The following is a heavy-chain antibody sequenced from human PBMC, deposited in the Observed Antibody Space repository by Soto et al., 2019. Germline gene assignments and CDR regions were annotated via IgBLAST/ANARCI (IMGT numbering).Heavy chain of an antibody. J-gene: IGHJ4*02. CDR2: IRQDGSEK. Sequence: EVQLVESGGDLVQPVGSLRLSCEASGFSFSSYWMTWVRQAPGKRLEYVAIIRQDGSEKKYVASVMGRFTISRDNAKTSSYLQMNGLRDEYTAVYYCMTTTRDRPFDYWGQGTLVTVSS. D-gene: IGHD1-1*01. V-gene: IGHV3-7*03. CDR1: GFSFSSYW. CDR3: MTTTRDRPFDY.